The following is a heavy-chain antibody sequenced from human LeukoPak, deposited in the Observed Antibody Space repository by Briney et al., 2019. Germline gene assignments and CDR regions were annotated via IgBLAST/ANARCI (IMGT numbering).Heavy chain of an antibody. CDR2: IYYSGST. V-gene: IGHV4-31*03. J-gene: IGHJ5*02. D-gene: IGHD4-17*01. CDR1: GGSISSGGYY. Sequence: PSETLSLTCTVSGGSISSGGYYWSWIRQHPGKGLEWNGYIYYSGSTYYNPSLKSRVTISVDTSKNQFSLKLSSVTAANTAVYYCARAYGDYVPNWFDPWGQGTLVTVSS. CDR3: ARAYGDYVPNWFDP.